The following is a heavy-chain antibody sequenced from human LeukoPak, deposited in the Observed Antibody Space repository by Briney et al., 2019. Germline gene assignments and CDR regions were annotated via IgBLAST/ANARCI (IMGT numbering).Heavy chain of an antibody. CDR2: IYSGGST. D-gene: IGHD3-3*01. CDR1: GFTVSSNY. CDR3: ASLDFWSGYYPFDY. Sequence: GGSLRLSCAASGFTVSSNYMSWVRQAPGKGLEWVSVIYSGGSTYYADSVKGRFTIFRDNSKNTLYLQMNSLRAEDTAVYYCASLDFWSGYYPFDYWGQGTLVTVSS. V-gene: IGHV3-53*01. J-gene: IGHJ4*02.